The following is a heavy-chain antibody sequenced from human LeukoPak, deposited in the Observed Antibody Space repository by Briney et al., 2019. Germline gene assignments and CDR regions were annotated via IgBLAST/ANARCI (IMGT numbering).Heavy chain of an antibody. CDR3: ARRAMVRGVTFDY. J-gene: IGHJ4*02. CDR2: IYHSGST. Sequence: SETLSLTCAVSGGSISSSNWWSWVRQPPGKGLEWIGEIYHSGSTNYNPSLKRRVTISVDKSKNQFSLKLSSVTAADTAVYYCARRAMVRGVTFDYWGEGTLVTVSS. D-gene: IGHD3-10*01. V-gene: IGHV4-4*02. CDR1: GGSISSSNW.